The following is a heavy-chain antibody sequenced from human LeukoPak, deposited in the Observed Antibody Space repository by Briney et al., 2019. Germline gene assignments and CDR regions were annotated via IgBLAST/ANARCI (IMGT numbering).Heavy chain of an antibody. CDR3: ARDGLTGALDY. J-gene: IGHJ4*02. CDR2: IYSGGST. Sequence: GGSLRLSCAASGFTVSSNYMSWVRQAPGKGLEWVSVIYSGGSTYYADSVKGRFTISRDNSKNTLCLQMNSLRAEDTAVYYCARDGLTGALDYWGQGTLVTVSS. V-gene: IGHV3-53*01. D-gene: IGHD3-9*01. CDR1: GFTVSSNY.